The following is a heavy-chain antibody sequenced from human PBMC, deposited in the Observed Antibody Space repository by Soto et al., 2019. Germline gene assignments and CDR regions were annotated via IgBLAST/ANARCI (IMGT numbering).Heavy chain of an antibody. CDR2: IYHSGIT. V-gene: IGHV4-30-2*01. CDR1: GGSISSGGYS. Sequence: QLQLQESGSGLVKPSQTLSLTCAVSGGSISSGGYSWSWIRQPPGKGLEWIGYIYHSGITYYNPYLKSRVTLSVDKSKNHFSLKLSSVTAADSAVYYCARVSAYWGQGTLVTVS. J-gene: IGHJ4*02. CDR3: ARVSAY.